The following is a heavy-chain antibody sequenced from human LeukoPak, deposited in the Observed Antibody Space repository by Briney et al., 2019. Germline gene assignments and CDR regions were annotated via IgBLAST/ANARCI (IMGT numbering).Heavy chain of an antibody. CDR2: IYHSGNT. Sequence: SETLSLTCAVSGGSISRSNWWSWVRQPPGKGLEWIGEIYHSGNTKYNPSLKSRVTISMDKSKNQFSLKLSSVTAADTAVYYCARDGPLYYDYVWGSYRFNDAFDIWGQGTMVTVSS. D-gene: IGHD3-16*02. J-gene: IGHJ3*02. V-gene: IGHV4-4*02. CDR3: ARDGPLYYDYVWGSYRFNDAFDI. CDR1: GGSISRSNW.